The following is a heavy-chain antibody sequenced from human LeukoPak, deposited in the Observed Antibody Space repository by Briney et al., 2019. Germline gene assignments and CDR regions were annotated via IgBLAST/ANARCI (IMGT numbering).Heavy chain of an antibody. D-gene: IGHD6-19*01. J-gene: IGHJ4*02. Sequence: PGGSLRLSCAASGFTFSSYAMSWVRQAPGKGLEWVSAISGSGGSTYYADSVKGRFTISRDNSKNTLYLLMNSLRAEDTAVYYCAKGHSSGGGPFDYWGQGTLVTVSS. CDR1: GFTFSSYA. CDR3: AKGHSSGGGPFDY. V-gene: IGHV3-23*01. CDR2: ISGSGGST.